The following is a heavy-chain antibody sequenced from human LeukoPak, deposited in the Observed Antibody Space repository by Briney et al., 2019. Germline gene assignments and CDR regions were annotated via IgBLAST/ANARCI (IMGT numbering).Heavy chain of an antibody. J-gene: IGHJ6*03. CDR3: ARDHGSYYYMDV. V-gene: IGHV4-39*07. CDR1: GGSISSSTYY. Sequence: SETLSLTCTVSGGSISSSTYYWGWVRQPPGKGLGWIGSIYYSGSTYYNPSLKSRVTISVDTSKNQFSLKLSSVTAADTAVYYCARDHGSYYYMDVWGKGTTVTVSS. D-gene: IGHD2-15*01. CDR2: IYYSGST.